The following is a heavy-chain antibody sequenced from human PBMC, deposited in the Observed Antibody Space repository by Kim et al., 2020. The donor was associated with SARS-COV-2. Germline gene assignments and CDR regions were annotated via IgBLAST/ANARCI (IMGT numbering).Heavy chain of an antibody. CDR3: AGWGKGGAARHFDY. D-gene: IGHD3-16*01. Sequence: NPSLKSRVPMSVDTSKNQFSLKLSSVTAADTAVYYCAGWGKGGAARHFDYWGQGTLVTVSS. V-gene: IGHV4-34*01. J-gene: IGHJ4*02.